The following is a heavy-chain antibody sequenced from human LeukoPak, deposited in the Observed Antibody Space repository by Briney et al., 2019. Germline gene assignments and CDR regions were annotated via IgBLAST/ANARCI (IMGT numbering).Heavy chain of an antibody. J-gene: IGHJ6*02. CDR2: IHYSGRA. D-gene: IGHD3-16*01. CDR1: GDSISGSY. CDR3: VKFGVDYDMGV. V-gene: IGHV4-59*01. Sequence: SETLSLTCTVSGDSISGSYWTWVRQPPGQGLEWIGQIHYSGRADYNPSLKRRNTISVDTSKNQMSLTLTSVTAADTAIYYCVKFGVDYDMGVWGQGTTVTVSS.